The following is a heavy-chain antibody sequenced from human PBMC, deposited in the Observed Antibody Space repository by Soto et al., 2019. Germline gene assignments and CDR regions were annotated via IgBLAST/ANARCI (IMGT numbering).Heavy chain of an antibody. CDR2: ISAYNSNT. J-gene: IGHJ5*02. Sequence: ASVKVSCKASGYTFTSYGISWVRQAPGQRNERMGWISAYNSNTNYAQKHQGRVTMTTDTSTSTAYMEMRSLRTDDTAVYYCAREDYDILTGYPTPADPWGQGTLVTVSS. CDR1: GYTFTSYG. D-gene: IGHD3-9*01. V-gene: IGHV1-18*01. CDR3: AREDYDILTGYPTPADP.